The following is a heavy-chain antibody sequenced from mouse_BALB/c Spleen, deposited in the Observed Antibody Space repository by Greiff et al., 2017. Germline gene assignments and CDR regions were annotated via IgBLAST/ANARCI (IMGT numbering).Heavy chain of an antibody. CDR1: GYTFTSYW. D-gene: IGHD2-4*01. Sequence: QVQLQQPGAELVRPGASVKLSCKASGYTFTSYWINGVKQRPGQGLEWIGNIYPSDSYTNYNQKFKDKATLTVDKSSSTAYMQLSSPTSEDSAVYYCTRDYPPDYWGQGTLVTVSA. V-gene: IGHV1-69*02. CDR3: TRDYPPDY. J-gene: IGHJ3*01. CDR2: IYPSDSYT.